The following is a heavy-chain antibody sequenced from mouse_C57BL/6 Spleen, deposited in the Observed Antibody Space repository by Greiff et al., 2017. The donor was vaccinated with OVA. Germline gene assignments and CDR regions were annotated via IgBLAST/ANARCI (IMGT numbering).Heavy chain of an antibody. D-gene: IGHD2-3*01. CDR3: AIRGDGVYYAMDY. CDR2: IYPKSGNT. Sequence: QVQLQQSGAELARPGASVKLSCKASGYTFTSYGISWVKQRTGQGLEWIGEIYPKSGNTYYNEKFKGKATLPADKSSSTAYMELRSLTSEDSAVYFCAIRGDGVYYAMDYWGQGTSVTVSS. V-gene: IGHV1-81*01. J-gene: IGHJ4*01. CDR1: GYTFTSYG.